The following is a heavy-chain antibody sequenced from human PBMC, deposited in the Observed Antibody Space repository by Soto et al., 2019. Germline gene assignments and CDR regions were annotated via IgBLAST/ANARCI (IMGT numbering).Heavy chain of an antibody. CDR2: IIPIFGTA. CDR3: ARSRLRLGELKFDP. CDR1: GGTFSSYA. D-gene: IGHD3-16*01. J-gene: IGHJ5*02. Sequence: SVKVSCEASGGTFSSYAISWVRQAPGQGLEWMGGIIPIFGTANYAQKFQGRVTITADESTSTAYMELSSLRSEDTAVYYCARSRLRLGELKFDPWGQGTLGTVSS. V-gene: IGHV1-69*13.